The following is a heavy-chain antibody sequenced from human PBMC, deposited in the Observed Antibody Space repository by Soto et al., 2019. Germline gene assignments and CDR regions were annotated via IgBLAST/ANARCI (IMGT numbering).Heavy chain of an antibody. V-gene: IGHV3-30-3*01. CDR2: ISYDGSNK. J-gene: IGHJ4*02. CDR1: GFTFSSYA. Sequence: QVQLVESGGGVVQPGRSLRLSCAASGFTFSSYAMHWVRQAPGKGLEWVAVISYDGSNKYYADSVKGRFIISRDNSKNTLYLQMNSLRAEDTAVYYCARDLASYGDFDYWGQGTLVTVSS. D-gene: IGHD4-17*01. CDR3: ARDLASYGDFDY.